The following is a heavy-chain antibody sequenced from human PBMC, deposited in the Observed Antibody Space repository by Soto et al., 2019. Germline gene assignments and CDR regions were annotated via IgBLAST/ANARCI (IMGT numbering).Heavy chain of an antibody. V-gene: IGHV3-74*01. CDR1: GFTFSNYW. CDR3: TRERFDP. J-gene: IGHJ5*02. CDR2: IKTDGSST. Sequence: GGSLRLSCAASGFTFSNYWMHWVRQAPGKGLMWVSRIKTDGSSTNCADSVKGRFTISRDNAKNTLYLEMNSLRVEDTAVYFCTRERFDPWGQGTLVTVSS.